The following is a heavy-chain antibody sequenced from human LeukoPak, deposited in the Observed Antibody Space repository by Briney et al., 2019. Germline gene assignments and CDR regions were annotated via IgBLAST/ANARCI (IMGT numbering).Heavy chain of an antibody. CDR1: SGSISSRSYY. D-gene: IGHD3-9*01. Sequence: SETVSLTCTVSSGSISSRSYYWGWIRQPPGKGLEWIGSICYSGSTYYNPSLKSRVTISVDTSNNQFSLKLSSVTAADTAVYYCARYYDILTGYQDDYWGQGTLVTVSS. CDR3: ARYYDILTGYQDDY. V-gene: IGHV4-39*01. J-gene: IGHJ4*02. CDR2: ICYSGST.